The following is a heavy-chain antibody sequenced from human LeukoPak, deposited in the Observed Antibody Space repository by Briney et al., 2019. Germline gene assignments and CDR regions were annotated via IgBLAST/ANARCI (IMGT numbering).Heavy chain of an antibody. V-gene: IGHV1-46*01. Sequence: ASVKVSCKASGYTFTSYYMHWVRQAPGQGLEWMGIINPSGGSTSYAQKFQGRVTMTRDTSTSTVYMELSSLRSEDTAVYYCARDVYDYVWGSYRYTFDYWGQGTLVTVSS. D-gene: IGHD3-16*02. CDR1: GYTFTSYY. CDR2: INPSGGST. CDR3: ARDVYDYVWGSYRYTFDY. J-gene: IGHJ4*02.